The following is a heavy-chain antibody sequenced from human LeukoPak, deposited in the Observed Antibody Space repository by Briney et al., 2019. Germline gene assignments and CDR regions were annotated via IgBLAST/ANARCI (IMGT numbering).Heavy chain of an antibody. CDR2: LYSGGTT. Sequence: PGGSLRLSCTASGFTVSSDCMSWVRQAPGKGLEGVSFLYSGGTTHYAASVKGRFIISRDNSKNTLYLQMNSLRAEDTAVYYCARSAQVWSPYYFDYWGQGTLVTVSS. D-gene: IGHD3-3*01. J-gene: IGHJ4*02. V-gene: IGHV3-66*01. CDR1: GFTVSSDC. CDR3: ARSAQVWSPYYFDY.